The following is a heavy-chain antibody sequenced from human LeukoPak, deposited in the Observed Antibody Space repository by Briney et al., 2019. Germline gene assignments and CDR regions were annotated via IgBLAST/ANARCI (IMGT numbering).Heavy chain of an antibody. CDR1: GFTFSSYW. J-gene: IGHJ4*02. V-gene: IGHV3-7*01. D-gene: IGHD3-10*01. CDR2: ISHHGNEM. CDR3: ARSYRWYHEY. Sequence: PGGSLRLSCSDSGFTFSSYWMAWVRHAPGKGLEWVANISHHGNEMYYVDSVKGRFTISRDNAKNSLYLQMNSLRAEDTAVYYCARSYRWYHEYWGQGTLATVSS.